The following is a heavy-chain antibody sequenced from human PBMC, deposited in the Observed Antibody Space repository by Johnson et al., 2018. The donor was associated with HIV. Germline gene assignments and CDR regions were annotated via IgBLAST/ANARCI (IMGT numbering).Heavy chain of an antibody. CDR2: ISYDGSNK. CDR1: GFTFSSYA. CDR3: AKTIFGVVSYALDI. J-gene: IGHJ3*02. Sequence: QMQLVESGGGVVQPGRSLRLSCAASGFTFSSYAMHWVRQAPGKGLEWVAVISYDGSNKYYADSVKGRFTISRDNSKNTLYLQMNSLRAEDTAMYYCAKTIFGVVSYALDIWGQGTMVIVSS. V-gene: IGHV3-30-3*02. D-gene: IGHD3-3*01.